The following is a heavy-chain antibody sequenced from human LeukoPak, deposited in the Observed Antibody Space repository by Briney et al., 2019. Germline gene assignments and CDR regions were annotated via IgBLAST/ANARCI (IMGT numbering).Heavy chain of an antibody. CDR3: ARANPRFGTLSMTTVTANWFDP. CDR1: GYTFTSYY. V-gene: IGHV1-46*01. D-gene: IGHD4-17*01. J-gene: IGHJ5*02. Sequence: ASVKVSCEASGYTFTSYYMHWVRQAPGQGLEWMGIINPSGGSTSYAQRFQGRVTMTRDTSTSTVYMELSSLRSEDTAVYYCARANPRFGTLSMTTVTANWFDPWGQGTLVTVSS. CDR2: INPSGGST.